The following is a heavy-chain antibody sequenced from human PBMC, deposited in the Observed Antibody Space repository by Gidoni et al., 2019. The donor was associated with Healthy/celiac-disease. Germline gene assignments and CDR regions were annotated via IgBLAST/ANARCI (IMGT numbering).Heavy chain of an antibody. CDR3: ARDQGTMVRGVPGFDY. CDR1: GFPFSSYS. Sequence: EVQLVESGGGLVQPGGSLRLYCAASGFPFSSYSMNWVRQAPGKGLEWVSYISSSSSTIYYADSVKGRFTISRDNAKNSLYLQMNSLRAEDTAVYYCARDQGTMVRGVPGFDYWGQGTLVTVSS. J-gene: IGHJ4*02. V-gene: IGHV3-48*01. D-gene: IGHD3-10*01. CDR2: ISSSSSTI.